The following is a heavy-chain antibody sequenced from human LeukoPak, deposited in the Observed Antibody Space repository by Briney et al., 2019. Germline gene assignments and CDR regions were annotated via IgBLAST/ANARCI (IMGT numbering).Heavy chain of an antibody. D-gene: IGHD6-13*01. V-gene: IGHV3-7*01. Sequence: PGGSLRLSCAASGFTFSSYWMSWVRQAPGKGLEWVANIKQGGSEKYYVDSVKGRFTISRDNAKNSLYLQMNSLRAEDTAVYYCARVPMFSSWYRWYFDLWGRGTLVTVSS. CDR1: GFTFSSYW. CDR2: IKQGGSEK. CDR3: ARVPMFSSWYRWYFDL. J-gene: IGHJ2*01.